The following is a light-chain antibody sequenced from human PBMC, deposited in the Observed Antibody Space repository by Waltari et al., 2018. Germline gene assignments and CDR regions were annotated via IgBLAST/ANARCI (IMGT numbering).Light chain of an antibody. CDR1: SSEVGGYNY. CDR3: CSYAGSSTWV. Sequence: QSALTQPASVSGSPGQSITISCTGTSSEVGGYNYVSWYQQHPGKAPKLMLYDVSKRSSGVSNRFSGSKSGNTAAVTIAGLQAEDEADYYCCSYAGSSTWVFGGGTKLTVL. J-gene: IGLJ3*02. V-gene: IGLV2-23*02. CDR2: DVS.